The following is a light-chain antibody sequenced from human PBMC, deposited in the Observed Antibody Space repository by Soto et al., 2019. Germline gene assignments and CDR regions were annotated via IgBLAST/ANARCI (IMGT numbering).Light chain of an antibody. Sequence: VLTQSPATQSLSPGERATLSCRASQSVHSSLAWFQQKPGQAPRLLIYDASNRATGIPDRFSGSGSGTDFTLTISRLEPEDFAVYYCQQYGSSGTFGQGTKVDIK. J-gene: IGKJ1*01. V-gene: IGKV3-20*01. CDR3: QQYGSSGT. CDR2: DAS. CDR1: QSVHSS.